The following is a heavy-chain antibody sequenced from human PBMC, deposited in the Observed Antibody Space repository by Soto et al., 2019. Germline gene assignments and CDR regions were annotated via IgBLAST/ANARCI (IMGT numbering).Heavy chain of an antibody. J-gene: IGHJ4*02. Sequence: QVQLVQSGAEVKKPGASVKVSCKASGYTFTSYGISWVRQAPGQGLEWMGWISAYNGNTNYAQKLQGRDTMTTDTSTSTDYMEVRNLRSDDTAVYYCLWFGELFRTGGDYWGQGTLVTVSS. D-gene: IGHD3-10*01. CDR2: ISAYNGNT. CDR3: LWFGELFRTGGDY. V-gene: IGHV1-18*01. CDR1: GYTFTSYG.